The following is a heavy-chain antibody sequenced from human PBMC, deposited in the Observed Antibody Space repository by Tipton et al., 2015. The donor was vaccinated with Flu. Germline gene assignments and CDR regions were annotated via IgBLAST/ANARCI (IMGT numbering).Heavy chain of an antibody. Sequence: TLSLTCAVYGGSLSGYYWSWIRQPPGKGLEWIGEINHSGSTNYNPSLKSRVTISVDTSKNQFSLKLSSVTAADTAVYYCARHSTGRVLDYWGQGTLVTVSS. D-gene: IGHD4-17*01. J-gene: IGHJ4*02. CDR3: ARHSTGRVLDY. CDR2: INHSGST. CDR1: GGSLSGYY. V-gene: IGHV4-34*01.